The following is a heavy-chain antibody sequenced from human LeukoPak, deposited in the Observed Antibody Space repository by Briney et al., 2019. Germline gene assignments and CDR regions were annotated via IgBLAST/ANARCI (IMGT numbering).Heavy chain of an antibody. CDR1: GYTFTSYG. CDR2: ISAYNGNT. CDR3: ARDFDQYSGRFGGFGHDF. J-gene: IGHJ4*02. Sequence: ASVKVSCEASGYTFTSYGINWVRQAPGQGLEWMGWISAYNGNTNYAQRLQGRVTMTTDTSTSTAYMELRSLRSDDTAVYYCARDFDQYSGRFGGFGHDFWGQGTLVTVSS. D-gene: IGHD1-26*01. V-gene: IGHV1-18*01.